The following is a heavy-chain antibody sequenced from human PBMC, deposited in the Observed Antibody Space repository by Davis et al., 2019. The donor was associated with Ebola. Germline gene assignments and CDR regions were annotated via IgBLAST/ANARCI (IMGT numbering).Heavy chain of an antibody. D-gene: IGHD6-6*01. CDR2: ISSSSSYI. V-gene: IGHV3-21*01. CDR3: ARGRYSSSSDYFDY. Sequence: GESLKISCAASGFTFSSYSMNWVRQAPGKGLEWVSSISSSSSYIYYADSVKGRFTISRDNAKNSLYLQMNSLRAEDTAVYYCARGRYSSSSDYFDYWGQGTLVTVSS. J-gene: IGHJ4*02. CDR1: GFTFSSYS.